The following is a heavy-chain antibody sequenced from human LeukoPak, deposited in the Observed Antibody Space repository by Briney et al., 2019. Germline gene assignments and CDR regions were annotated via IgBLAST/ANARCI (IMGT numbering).Heavy chain of an antibody. CDR2: LYSGGST. CDR3: ARHRGCCSSTSCYPYYFDY. J-gene: IGHJ4*02. CDR1: GFTVSSNY. D-gene: IGHD2-2*01. Sequence: GGSLRLSCAASGFTVSSNYMSWVRQAPGKGLEWVSVLYSGGSTYYADSVKGRFTISRDNSKNTLYLQMNSLRAEDTAVYYCARHRGCCSSTSCYPYYFDYWGQGTLVTVSS. V-gene: IGHV3-66*04.